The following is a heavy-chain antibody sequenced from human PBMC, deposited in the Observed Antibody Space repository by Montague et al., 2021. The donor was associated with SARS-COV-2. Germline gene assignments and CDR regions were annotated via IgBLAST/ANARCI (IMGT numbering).Heavy chain of an antibody. D-gene: IGHD3-3*01. CDR2: IYHSGST. V-gene: IGHV4-38-2*02. J-gene: IGHJ4*02. CDR1: GYSISSGYY. CDR3: ARVVTIFGVGDTFDY. Sequence: SETLSLTCTVSGYSISSGYYWGWIRQPPGKGLEWIGSIYHSGSTXXNPXXXSRVTISVDTSKNQFSLKLSSVTAADTAVYYCARVVTIFGVGDTFDYWGQGTLVTVSS.